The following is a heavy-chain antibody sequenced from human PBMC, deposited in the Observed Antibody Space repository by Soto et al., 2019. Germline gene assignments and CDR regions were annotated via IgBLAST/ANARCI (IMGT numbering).Heavy chain of an antibody. D-gene: IGHD2-15*01. V-gene: IGHV2-70*20. Sequence: SGPTLVNPTQTLTLTCTFSGFSLSTSGMCVSWVRQPPGKALEWLALIDWDDDKYYSTSLKTRLTISKDTSKNQVVLTMTNMDPVDTATYYCARVVSDPGLLPSRPQNWFDPWGQGTLVTVSS. CDR3: ARVVSDPGLLPSRPQNWFDP. CDR2: IDWDDDK. CDR1: GFSLSTSGMC. J-gene: IGHJ5*02.